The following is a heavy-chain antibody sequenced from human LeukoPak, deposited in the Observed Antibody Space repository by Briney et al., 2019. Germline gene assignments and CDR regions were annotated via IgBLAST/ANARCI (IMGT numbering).Heavy chain of an antibody. CDR3: ARDAILAGDFDF. V-gene: IGHV3-48*03. CDR2: ISNSGTAI. CDR1: GFTFSSYE. J-gene: IGHJ4*02. Sequence: GGSLRLSCAASGFTFSSYEMNWVRQAPGKGLEWVSYISNSGTAIYYADSVKGRFTISRDNAKSSLYLQMNSLRAEDTAVYYCARDAILAGDFDFWGPGTLVTVSS. D-gene: IGHD1-26*01.